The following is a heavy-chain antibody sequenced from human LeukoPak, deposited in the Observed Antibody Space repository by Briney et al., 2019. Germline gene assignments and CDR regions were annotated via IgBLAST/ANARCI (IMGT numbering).Heavy chain of an antibody. V-gene: IGHV4-4*07. Sequence: PSETLSLTCTVSGGSISSYYWSWIRQPAGKGLEWIGRISTSGSTTYNPSLKSRVTMSVETPKNQFSLRLTSVTAADTAVYYCARVSRNWDFDYWGQGTLVTVSS. CDR1: GGSISSYY. CDR2: ISTSGST. D-gene: IGHD7-27*01. CDR3: ARVSRNWDFDY. J-gene: IGHJ4*02.